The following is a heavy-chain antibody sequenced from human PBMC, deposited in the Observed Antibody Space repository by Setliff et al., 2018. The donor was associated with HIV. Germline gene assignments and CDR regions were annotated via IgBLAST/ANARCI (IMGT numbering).Heavy chain of an antibody. CDR3: ARKYTGGPLDY. J-gene: IGHJ4*02. CDR2: NNIRSGNT. D-gene: IGHD6-19*01. CDR1: GYSFTTSG. V-gene: IGHV1-18*01. Sequence: ASEKDSCKASGYSFTTSGVSWVRQAPGQGLEWMGWNNIRSGNTHYAQKLQGRVTMTTDTSTSTAYMELRSLRSDDTAMYYCARKYTGGPLDYWGQGTLVTVSS.